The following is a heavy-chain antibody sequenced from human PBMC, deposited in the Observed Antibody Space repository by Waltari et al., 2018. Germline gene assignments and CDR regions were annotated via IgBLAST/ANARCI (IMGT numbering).Heavy chain of an antibody. Sequence: QVQLQESGPGLVKPSGTLSLTCAVSGGSISSSNWWSWVRQRPGKGLEWIGEIYYSGSTNYNPSLKSRVTISVDTSKNQFSLKLSSVTAADTAVYYCARDLLYGEEAFDIWGQGTMVTVSS. CDR2: IYYSGST. CDR3: ARDLLYGEEAFDI. D-gene: IGHD2-15*01. J-gene: IGHJ3*02. CDR1: GGSISSSNW. V-gene: IGHV4-4*02.